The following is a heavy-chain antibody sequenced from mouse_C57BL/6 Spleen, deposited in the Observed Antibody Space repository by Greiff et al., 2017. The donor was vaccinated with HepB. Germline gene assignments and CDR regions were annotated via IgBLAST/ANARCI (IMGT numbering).Heavy chain of an antibody. Sequence: EVQLQQSGPELVKPGASVKISCKASGYSFTGYYMHWVKQSHGNILDWIGYIYPYNGVSSYNQKFKGKATLTVDKSSSTAYMERRSLTSEDSAVYYCARRGDYDGDYYAMDYWGQGTSVTVSS. J-gene: IGHJ4*01. CDR2: IYPYNGVS. CDR1: GYSFTGYY. CDR3: ARRGDYDGDYYAMDY. V-gene: IGHV1-31*01. D-gene: IGHD2-4*01.